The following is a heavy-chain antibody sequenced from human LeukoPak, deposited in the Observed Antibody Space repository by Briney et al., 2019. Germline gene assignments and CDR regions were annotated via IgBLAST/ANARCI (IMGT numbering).Heavy chain of an antibody. CDR2: IYYSGST. J-gene: IGHJ5*02. V-gene: IGHV4-59*01. CDR3: ARERYCSSTSCYGYWFDP. CDR1: GGSISSYY. Sequence: SETLSLTCTVSGGSISSYYWSWIRQPPGKGLEWLGYIYYSGSTNYNPSLKSRVTISVDTSKNQFSLKLSSVTAADTAVYYCARERYCSSTSCYGYWFDPWGQGTLVTVSS. D-gene: IGHD2-2*01.